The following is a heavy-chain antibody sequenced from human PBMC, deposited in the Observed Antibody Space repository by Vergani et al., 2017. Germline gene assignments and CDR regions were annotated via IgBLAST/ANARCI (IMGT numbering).Heavy chain of an antibody. CDR3: ARDFRLLYNRFDP. J-gene: IGHJ5*02. CDR2: TWYDGNNK. CDR1: GFTFNQYG. D-gene: IGHD1-14*01. Sequence: QVQLVESGGGVVQPGRSLRISCAASGFTFNQYGMHWVRQAPGKGLEWVAVTWYDGNNKQYADSVKGRVTISRDNSKSTMYLQMNSLRDEDTGVYYCARDFRLLYNRFDPWGQGTLVTVSS. V-gene: IGHV3-33*01.